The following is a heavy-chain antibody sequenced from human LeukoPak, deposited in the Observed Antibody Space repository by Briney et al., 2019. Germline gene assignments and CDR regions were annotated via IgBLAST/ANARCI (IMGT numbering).Heavy chain of an antibody. D-gene: IGHD6-19*01. Sequence: SGGSLRLSCAASGFTFSSYEMNWVRQAPGKGLEWVSYISSSGSTIYFADSVKGRFTISRDNAKNSLYLQMNSLRAEDTAVYYCAREHSSGWTSFDYWGQGTLVTVSS. V-gene: IGHV3-48*03. CDR2: ISSSGSTI. CDR3: AREHSSGWTSFDY. CDR1: GFTFSSYE. J-gene: IGHJ4*02.